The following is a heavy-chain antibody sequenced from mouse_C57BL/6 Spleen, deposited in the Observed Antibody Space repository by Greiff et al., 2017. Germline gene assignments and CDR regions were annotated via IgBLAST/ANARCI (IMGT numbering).Heavy chain of an antibody. CDR2: INPNNGCT. CDR3: ARSGWYYFDY. V-gene: IGHV1-18*01. CDR1: GYTFTDYN. D-gene: IGHD1-1*02. J-gene: IGHJ2*01. Sequence: EVQLQQSGPELVKPGASVKIPCKASGYTFTDYNMDWVKQSHGKSLEWIGDINPNNGCTIYNQKFKGKATLTVDKSSSTAYMELRSLTSEDTAVYYCARSGWYYFDYWGQGTTLTVSS.